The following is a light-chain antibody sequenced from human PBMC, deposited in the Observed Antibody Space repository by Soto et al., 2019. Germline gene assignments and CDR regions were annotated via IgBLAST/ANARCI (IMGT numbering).Light chain of an antibody. CDR3: QQYNNWPPDT. CDR2: GAS. V-gene: IGKV3-15*01. J-gene: IGKJ2*01. CDR1: QSVNSN. Sequence: EIVMTQSPASLSVSPGERATLSCRASQSVNSNLAWYQQKPGQAPRLLISGASTRATGIPGRFRGSGSGTDFTLTITSLQSEDFAVYFCQQYNNWPPDTFGQGT.